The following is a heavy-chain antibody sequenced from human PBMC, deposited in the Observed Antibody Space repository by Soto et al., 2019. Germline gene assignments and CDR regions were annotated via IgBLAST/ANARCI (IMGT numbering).Heavy chain of an antibody. CDR2: ISYDGSNK. Sequence: GGSLRLSCAASGFTFSSYGMHWVRQAPGKGLEWVAVISYDGSNKYYADSVKGRFTISRDNSKNTLYLQMNSLRAEDTAVYYCAKDRVPLVTMGRVVIIPYFDYWGQGTLVTVSA. CDR3: AKDRVPLVTMGRVVIIPYFDY. J-gene: IGHJ4*02. CDR1: GFTFSSYG. D-gene: IGHD3-10*01. V-gene: IGHV3-30*18.